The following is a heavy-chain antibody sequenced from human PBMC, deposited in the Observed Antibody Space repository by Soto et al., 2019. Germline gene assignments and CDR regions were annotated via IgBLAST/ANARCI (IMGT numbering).Heavy chain of an antibody. D-gene: IGHD5-18*01. J-gene: IGHJ4*02. CDR3: ARDRGYSYGPSDY. V-gene: IGHV1-69*06. CDR2: IIPIFGTA. CDR1: GGTFSSYA. Sequence: GASVKVSCKASGGTFSSYAISWVRQAPGQGLEWMGGIIPIFGTANYAQKFQGRVTITADKSTSTAYMELSSLRSEDTAVYYCARDRGYSYGPSDYWGQGTLVTVSS.